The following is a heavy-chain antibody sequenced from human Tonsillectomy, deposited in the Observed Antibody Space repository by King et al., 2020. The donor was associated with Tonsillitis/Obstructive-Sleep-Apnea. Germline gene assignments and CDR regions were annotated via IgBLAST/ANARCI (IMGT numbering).Heavy chain of an antibody. CDR3: ARQTYGDQRGFDY. CDR1: GYSFTSYW. CDR2: IYPGDSDT. J-gene: IGHJ4*02. D-gene: IGHD4-17*01. Sequence: QLVQSGAEVKKPGESLKISCKGSGYSFTSYWIGWVRQMPGKGLVWMAIIYPGDSDTRYSPSFQGQVTISADKSISTAYLQWSRLKASDTAMYYCARQTYGDQRGFDYWGQGTLVTVSS. V-gene: IGHV5-51*01.